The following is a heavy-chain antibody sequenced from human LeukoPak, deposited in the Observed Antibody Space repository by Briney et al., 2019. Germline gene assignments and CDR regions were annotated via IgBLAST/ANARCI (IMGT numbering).Heavy chain of an antibody. J-gene: IGHJ4*02. D-gene: IGHD3-22*01. Sequence: GESLKISCKGSGYSFTSYWIGWVRQMPGKGLEWMGITYPGDSDTRYSPSFQGQVTISAGKSISTAYLQWSSLKASDTAMYYCARAYDSSGYYFYYWGQGTLVTVSS. CDR2: TYPGDSDT. CDR3: ARAYDSSGYYFYY. V-gene: IGHV5-51*01. CDR1: GYSFTSYW.